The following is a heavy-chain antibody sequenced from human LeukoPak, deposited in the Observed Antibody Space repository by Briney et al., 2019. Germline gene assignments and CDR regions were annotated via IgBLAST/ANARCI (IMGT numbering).Heavy chain of an antibody. D-gene: IGHD3-10*01. CDR3: TRGTVYYGLGSESDY. J-gene: IGHJ4*02. CDR1: GFTFSSYA. Sequence: PGGSLRLSCAASGFTFSSYAMSWVRQAPGKGLEWVSAISGSGGSTYYADSVKGRFTISRDNAKNSLYLQMNSLRAEDAAVYYCTRGTVYYGLGSESDYWGQGTLVTVSS. V-gene: IGHV3-23*01. CDR2: ISGSGGST.